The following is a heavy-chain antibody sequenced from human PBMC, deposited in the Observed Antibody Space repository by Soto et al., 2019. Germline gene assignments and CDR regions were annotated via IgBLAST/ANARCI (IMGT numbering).Heavy chain of an antibody. V-gene: IGHV3-21*01. D-gene: IGHD1-26*01. CDR3: AREGASMGYYYMDV. J-gene: IGHJ6*03. CDR1: GITFSSYS. CDR2: ISSSSSYI. Sequence: EVQLVESGGGLVKPGGSLRLSCAASGITFSSYSMNWVRQAPGKGLEWVSSISSSSSYIYYADSVKGRFTISRDNAKNSLYLQMNSLRAEDTAVYYCAREGASMGYYYMDVWGKGTTVTVSS.